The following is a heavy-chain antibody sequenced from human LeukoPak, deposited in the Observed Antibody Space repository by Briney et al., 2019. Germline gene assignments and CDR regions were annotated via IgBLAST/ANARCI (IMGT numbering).Heavy chain of an antibody. CDR3: ARAGDRYYYDSSGYYPDY. Sequence: GGSLRLPCAASGFTFSSYSMNWVRQAPGKGLEWVSSISSSSSYIYYADSVKGRFTISRDNAKNSLYLQMNSLRAEDTAVYYCARAGDRYYYDSSGYYPDYWGQGTLVTVSS. CDR1: GFTFSSYS. CDR2: ISSSSSYI. V-gene: IGHV3-21*01. J-gene: IGHJ4*02. D-gene: IGHD3-22*01.